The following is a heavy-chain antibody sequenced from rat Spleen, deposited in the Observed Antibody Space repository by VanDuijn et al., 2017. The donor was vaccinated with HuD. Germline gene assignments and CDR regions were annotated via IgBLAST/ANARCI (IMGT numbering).Heavy chain of an antibody. CDR3: ARWVIYNTPFDY. CDR1: GYSITSSYR. D-gene: IGHD4-1*01. J-gene: IGHJ2*01. CDR2: INSAGST. V-gene: IGHV3-3*01. Sequence: EVQLQESGPGLVKPSQSLSLTCSVTGYSITSSYRWNWIRKFPGNKLEWMGYINSAGSTNYNPSLKSRISITRDTSKNQFFLQVNSVTTEDTATYYCARWVIYNTPFDYWGRGVMVTVSS.